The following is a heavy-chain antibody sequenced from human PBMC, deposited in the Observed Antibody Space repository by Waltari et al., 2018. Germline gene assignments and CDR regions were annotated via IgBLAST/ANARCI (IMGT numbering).Heavy chain of an antibody. CDR3: AVGGWAAAGTVNPRADYYYYMDV. D-gene: IGHD6-13*01. J-gene: IGHJ6*03. V-gene: IGHV1-2*02. Sequence: QVQLVQSGAEVKKPGASVKVSCKASGYTFTGYYMHWVRQAPGQGLAWMGWINPNSGGTNYAQKFQGRVTMTRDTSISTAYMELSRLRSDDTAVYYCAVGGWAAAGTVNPRADYYYYMDVWGKGTTVTVSS. CDR1: GYTFTGYY. CDR2: INPNSGGT.